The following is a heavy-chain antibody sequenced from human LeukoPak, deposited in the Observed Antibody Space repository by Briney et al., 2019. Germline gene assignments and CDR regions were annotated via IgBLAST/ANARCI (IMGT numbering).Heavy chain of an antibody. V-gene: IGHV3-74*01. CDR1: GFTFSSYW. CDR2: INGDGSST. D-gene: IGHD3-3*01. CDR3: ARALTIFGVATDY. J-gene: IGHJ4*02. Sequence: GGSLRLSCAASGFTFSSYWMHWVRQAPGKGLVWVSRINGDGSSTSYADSVKGRFTISRDNAKNTLYLQMNSLRGEDTAVYYCARALTIFGVATDYWGQGSLVTVSS.